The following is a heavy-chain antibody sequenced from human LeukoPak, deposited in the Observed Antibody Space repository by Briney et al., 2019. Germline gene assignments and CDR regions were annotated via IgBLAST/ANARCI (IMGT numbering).Heavy chain of an antibody. V-gene: IGHV3-48*03. Sequence: GGSLRLSCAASGFTFSSYEMNWVRQAPGKRLEWVSYISSSGSTIYYADSVKGRFTISRDNAKNSLYLQMNSLRAEDTAVYYCASMVRGVINPWGQGTLVTVSS. J-gene: IGHJ4*02. CDR2: ISSSGSTI. CDR3: ASMVRGVINP. D-gene: IGHD3-10*01. CDR1: GFTFSSYE.